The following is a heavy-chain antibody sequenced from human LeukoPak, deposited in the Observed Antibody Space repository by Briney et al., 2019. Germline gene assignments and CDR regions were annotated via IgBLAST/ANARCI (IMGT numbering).Heavy chain of an antibody. D-gene: IGHD6-19*01. J-gene: IGHJ5*02. CDR3: TRASSGWYNWFDP. CDR2: IYYSGST. Sequence: SETLSLTCTVSGGSISSYYWSWIRQSPGKGLEWIGYIYYSGSTNYNPSLKSRVTISVDTSKSQFSLKLSSVTAADTAVYYCTRASSGWYNWFDPWGQGTLVTVSS. V-gene: IGHV4-59*01. CDR1: GGSISSYY.